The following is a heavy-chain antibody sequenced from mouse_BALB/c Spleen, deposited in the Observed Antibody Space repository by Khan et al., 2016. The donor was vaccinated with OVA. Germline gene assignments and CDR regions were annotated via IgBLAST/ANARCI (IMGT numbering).Heavy chain of an antibody. D-gene: IGHD2-14*01. Sequence: QIQLVQSGPELKKPGETVRISCKASGYTFTTAGIQWVQKMPGKGLKWIGWINTHSGVPKYAEDFKGRFAFSLEISVSTAYLQITNLKTEDTATYSCARGGAAYYRNDGGAMEYWGQGTSVTVSS. CDR3: ARGGAAYYRNDGGAMEY. J-gene: IGHJ4*01. CDR2: INTHSGVP. CDR1: GYTFTTAG. V-gene: IGHV9-4*02.